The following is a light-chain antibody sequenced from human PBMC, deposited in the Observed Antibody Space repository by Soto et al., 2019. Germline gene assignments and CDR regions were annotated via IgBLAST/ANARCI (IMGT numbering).Light chain of an antibody. CDR3: NSYASSSARV. CDR2: EVT. J-gene: IGLJ3*02. CDR1: SSDVGAFNY. Sequence: QSALTQPASVSGSPGQSITISCTGTSSDVGAFNYVSWYQQYPGKAPKLIIYEVTNRPSGVSNRFSGSKSGNTASLTISGLLAEYEAYYYCNSYASSSARVFGGGTKLTVL. V-gene: IGLV2-14*01.